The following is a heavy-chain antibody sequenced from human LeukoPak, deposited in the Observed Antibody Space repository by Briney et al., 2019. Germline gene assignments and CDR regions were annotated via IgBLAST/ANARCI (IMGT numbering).Heavy chain of an antibody. D-gene: IGHD6-19*01. V-gene: IGHV4-59*01. CDR1: GGSISSYY. J-gene: IGHJ4*02. Sequence: SETLSLTCTVSGGSISSYYWSWIRQPPGKGLEWIGYIYYSGSTNYNPSLKSRVTISVDTSKNQFSLKLSSVTAADTAVYYCARGKEQWLDHAGGYFDYWGQGTLVTVSS. CDR2: IYYSGST. CDR3: ARGKEQWLDHAGGYFDY.